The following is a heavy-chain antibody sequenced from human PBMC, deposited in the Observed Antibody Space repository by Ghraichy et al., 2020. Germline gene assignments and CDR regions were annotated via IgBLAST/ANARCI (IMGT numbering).Heavy chain of an antibody. CDR2: IYHSGST. CDR1: GGSISSGGYS. V-gene: IGHV4-30-2*01. Sequence: SQTLSLTCAVSGGSISSGGYSWSWIRQPPGKGLEWIGYIYHSGSTYYNPSLKSRVTISVDRSKNQFSLKLSSVTAADTAVYYCARGRVLMVYGIHHAFDIWGQGTMVTVSS. J-gene: IGHJ3*02. D-gene: IGHD2-8*01. CDR3: ARGRVLMVYGIHHAFDI.